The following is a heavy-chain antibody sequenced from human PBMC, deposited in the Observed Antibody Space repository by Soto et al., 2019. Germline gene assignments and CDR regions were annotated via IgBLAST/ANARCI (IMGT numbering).Heavy chain of an antibody. CDR3: AKVSGPLNDYYYYYMDV. Sequence: TSETLSLTCSVSGGSISSGTSYWSWIRQRPGEGLEWIGYIFYSGSFYYTPSLRGRVLILADTSKNQFTLTLSSVTAADTAVYYCAKVSGPLNDYYYYYMDVWGKGTTVTVSS. CDR2: IFYSGSF. J-gene: IGHJ6*03. D-gene: IGHD3-10*01. CDR1: GGSISSGTSY. V-gene: IGHV4-31*02.